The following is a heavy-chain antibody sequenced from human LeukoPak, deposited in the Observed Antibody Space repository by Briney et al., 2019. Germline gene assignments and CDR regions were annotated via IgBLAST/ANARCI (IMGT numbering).Heavy chain of an antibody. J-gene: IGHJ4*02. Sequence: GGSLRLSCAASGNYWMHWVRQAPGKGLVWVSHINGDGSWTTYADSVKGRFTISKDNAKNTVHLQMNNLRAEDTAVYYCVSFYETYWGRGTLVTVSS. V-gene: IGHV3-74*01. CDR2: INGDGSWT. CDR3: VSFYETY. CDR1: GNYW. D-gene: IGHD2-2*01.